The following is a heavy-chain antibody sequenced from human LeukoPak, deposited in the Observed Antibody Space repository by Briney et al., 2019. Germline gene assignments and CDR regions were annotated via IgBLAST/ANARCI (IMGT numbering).Heavy chain of an antibody. J-gene: IGHJ4*02. CDR1: GYTFISYA. Sequence: ASVNVSCKASGYTFISYAMHWVRQAPGQRLEWMGWINAGNGNTKYSQDFQGRVTITRDTSASTAYMELSSLRSEDMAVYYCARSGRTMSYDYWGQGTLVTVSS. CDR3: ARSGRTMSYDY. CDR2: INAGNGNT. D-gene: IGHD1-26*01. V-gene: IGHV1-3*03.